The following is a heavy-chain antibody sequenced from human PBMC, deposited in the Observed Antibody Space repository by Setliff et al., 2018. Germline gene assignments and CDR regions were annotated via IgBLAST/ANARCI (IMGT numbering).Heavy chain of an antibody. CDR2: INRRGST. CDR3: ARTFTGRYFDL. CDR1: GDSISSRRSY. Sequence: PSETLSLTCTVSGDSISSRRSYWGWFRQPAGKGLEWIGHINRRGSTNFSPSLKSRVTISLDTSKNQFSLNLSSVSAADTAVYYCARTFTGRYFDLWGRGTLVTVSS. V-gene: IGHV4-61*09. J-gene: IGHJ2*01.